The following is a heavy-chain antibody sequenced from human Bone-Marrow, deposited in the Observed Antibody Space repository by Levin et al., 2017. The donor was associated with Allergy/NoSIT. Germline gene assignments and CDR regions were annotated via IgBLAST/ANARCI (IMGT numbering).Heavy chain of an antibody. CDR2: IIPIFGTA. J-gene: IGHJ6*02. CDR3: ARRYNWNDGGYYYYGMDV. V-gene: IGHV1-69*13. Sequence: ASVKVSCKASGGTFSSYAISWVRQAPGQGLEWMGGIIPIFGTANYAQKFQGRVTITADESTSTAYMELSSLRSEDTAVYYCARRYNWNDGGYYYYGMDVWGQGTTVTVSS. D-gene: IGHD1-20*01. CDR1: GGTFSSYA.